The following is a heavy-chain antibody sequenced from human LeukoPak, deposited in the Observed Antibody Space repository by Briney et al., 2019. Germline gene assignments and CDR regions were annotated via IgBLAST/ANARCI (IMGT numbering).Heavy chain of an antibody. CDR3: ATIVSVYHVVPYFQH. D-gene: IGHD2-21*01. J-gene: IGHJ1*01. Sequence: PVASVKVSCKVSGYTLTELSMHWVRQAPGKGLEWMGGFDPEDGETIYAQKFQGRVTMTEDTSTDTAYMELSSLRSEDTAVYYCATIVSVYHVVPYFQHWGQGTLVTVSS. CDR1: GYTLTELS. CDR2: FDPEDGET. V-gene: IGHV1-24*01.